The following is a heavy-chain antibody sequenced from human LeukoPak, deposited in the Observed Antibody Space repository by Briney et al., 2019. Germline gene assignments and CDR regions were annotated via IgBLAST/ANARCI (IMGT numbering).Heavy chain of an antibody. Sequence: WASVKVSCKASGGTFSSYAISWVRQAPGQGLEWMGGIIPIFGTANYAQKFQGRVTITADESTSTAYMELSSLRPEDTAVYYCAREGCSGGSCYRPPFDPWGQGTLVTVSS. CDR3: AREGCSGGSCYRPPFDP. D-gene: IGHD2-15*01. J-gene: IGHJ5*02. CDR2: IIPIFGTA. V-gene: IGHV1-69*13. CDR1: GGTFSSYA.